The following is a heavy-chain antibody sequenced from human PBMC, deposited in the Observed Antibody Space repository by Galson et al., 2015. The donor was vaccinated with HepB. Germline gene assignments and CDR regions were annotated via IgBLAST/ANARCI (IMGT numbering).Heavy chain of an antibody. D-gene: IGHD1-26*01. J-gene: IGHJ4*02. CDR3: AKTKIRIVGATHFDY. Sequence: SLRLSCAASGFTFSSYAMSWVRQAPGKGLEWVSAISGSGGSTYYADSVKGRFTISRDKSKNTLYLQMNSLRAEDTAVYYCAKTKIRIVGATHFDYWGQGTLVTVSS. CDR1: GFTFSSYA. CDR2: ISGSGGST. V-gene: IGHV3-23*01.